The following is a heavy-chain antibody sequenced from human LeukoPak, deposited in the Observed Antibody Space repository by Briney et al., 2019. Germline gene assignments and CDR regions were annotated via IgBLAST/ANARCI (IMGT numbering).Heavy chain of an antibody. D-gene: IGHD2-15*01. V-gene: IGHV1-3*01. Sequence: ASVKVSCKASGYTFTSYAMHWVRQAPGQRLEWMGWINAGNGNTKYSQKFQGRVTITRDTSASTAYTELSSLRSEDTAVYYCAREDSGQGYFIGYWGQGTLVTVSS. CDR2: INAGNGNT. CDR1: GYTFTSYA. CDR3: AREDSGQGYFIGY. J-gene: IGHJ4*02.